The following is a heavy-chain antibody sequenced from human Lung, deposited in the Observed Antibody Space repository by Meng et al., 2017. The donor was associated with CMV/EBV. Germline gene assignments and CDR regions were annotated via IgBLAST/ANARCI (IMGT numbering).Heavy chain of an antibody. Sequence: SXAASGFTVSSNYMSWVRQAPGKGLEWVSVIYSGGSTYYADSVKGRFTISRDNSKNTLYLQMNSLRAEDTAVYYCARGRGSSWYVFVYWGQGTLVXVSS. CDR1: GFTVSSNY. V-gene: IGHV3-53*01. CDR3: ARGRGSSWYVFVY. CDR2: IYSGGST. J-gene: IGHJ4*02. D-gene: IGHD6-13*01.